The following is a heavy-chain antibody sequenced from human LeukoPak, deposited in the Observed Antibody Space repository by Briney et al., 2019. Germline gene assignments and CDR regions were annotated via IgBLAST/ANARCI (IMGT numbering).Heavy chain of an antibody. CDR1: GYTFTSYA. Sequence: ASVKVSCKASGYTFTSYAMHWVRQAPGQRLEWMGWINAGNGNTKYSQKFQGRVTITRDTSASTAYMELSSLRSEDTAVYYCAREQKLVVVAANDNYYYYGMDVWGQGTTVTVSS. J-gene: IGHJ6*02. CDR3: AREQKLVVVAANDNYYYYGMDV. CDR2: INAGNGNT. D-gene: IGHD2-15*01. V-gene: IGHV1-3*01.